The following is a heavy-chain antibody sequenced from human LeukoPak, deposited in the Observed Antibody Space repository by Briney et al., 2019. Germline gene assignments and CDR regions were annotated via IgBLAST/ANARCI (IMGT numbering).Heavy chain of an antibody. D-gene: IGHD5-24*01. CDR3: ARDRRKMATIHYFDY. CDR2: IKQDGSEK. J-gene: IGHJ4*02. CDR1: GFTFSSYW. V-gene: IGHV3-7*01. Sequence: GGSLRLSCAASGFTFSSYWMSWVRQAPGKGLEWVANIKQDGSEKYYVDSVKGRFTISRDNAKNSLYLQMNSLRAEDTAVYYCARDRRKMATIHYFDYWGQGTLVTVSS.